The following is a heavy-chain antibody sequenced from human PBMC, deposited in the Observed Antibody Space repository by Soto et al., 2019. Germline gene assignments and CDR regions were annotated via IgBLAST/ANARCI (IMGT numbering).Heavy chain of an antibody. Sequence: GGALICNRQAPGKGLEWVSAISGSGGSTYYADSVKGRFTISRDNSKNTLYLQMNSLRAEDTAVYYCLWGSEWLVNWFDPSGQGTLVTVSS. CDR2: ISGSGGST. V-gene: IGHV3-23*01. CDR1: GGA. J-gene: IGHJ5*02. CDR3: LWGSEWLVNWFDP. D-gene: IGHD3-16*01.